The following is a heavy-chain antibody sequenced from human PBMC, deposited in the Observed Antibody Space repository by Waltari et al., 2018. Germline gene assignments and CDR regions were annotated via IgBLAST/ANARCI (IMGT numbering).Heavy chain of an antibody. CDR1: GYTFTSYG. V-gene: IGHV1-18*01. Sequence: QVQLVQSGTEVKKPGASVKVSCKASGYTFTSYGISWVRQAPVQGLGWMGWISVNKGNTNYAQKLQGRITMTTDTSTNTAYMELRSLRYDDTAVYYCARGGLDSGSYLPTPDPLGYWGQGTLVTVSS. D-gene: IGHD1-26*01. CDR2: ISVNKGNT. CDR3: ARGGLDSGSYLPTPDPLGY. J-gene: IGHJ4*02.